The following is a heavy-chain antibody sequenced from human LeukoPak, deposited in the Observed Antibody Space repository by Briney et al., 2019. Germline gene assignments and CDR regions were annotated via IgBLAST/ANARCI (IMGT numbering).Heavy chain of an antibody. CDR2: INHSGST. V-gene: IGHV4-34*01. CDR3: ARDYVGAIDY. D-gene: IGHD1-26*01. J-gene: IGHJ4*02. CDR1: GGSFSDYY. Sequence: SETLSLTCAVYGGSFSDYYWSWIRQPPGKGLEWIAEINHSGSTNHNPSLKSRVTISVDTSKNQFSLKLSSVTAADTAVYYCARDYVGAIDYWGQGTLVTVSS.